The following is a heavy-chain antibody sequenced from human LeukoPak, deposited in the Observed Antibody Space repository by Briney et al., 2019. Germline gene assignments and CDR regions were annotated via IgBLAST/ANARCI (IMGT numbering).Heavy chain of an antibody. V-gene: IGHV3-23*01. D-gene: IGHD5-18*01. CDR1: GFTVSSNY. Sequence: PGGSLRLSCAASGFTVSSNYMSWVRQAPGKGLEWVSVISGSGGSTYYADSVKGRFTISRDNSKNTLYLQMNSLRAEDTAVYYCAKDRIDSYRAVGYDAFDIWGQGTMVTVSS. CDR2: ISGSGGST. CDR3: AKDRIDSYRAVGYDAFDI. J-gene: IGHJ3*02.